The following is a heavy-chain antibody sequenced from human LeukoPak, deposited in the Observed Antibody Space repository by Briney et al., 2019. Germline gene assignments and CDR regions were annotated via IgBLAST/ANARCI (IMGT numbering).Heavy chain of an antibody. D-gene: IGHD5-24*01. V-gene: IGHV4-39*07. J-gene: IGHJ4*02. CDR1: GGSISSSSYY. CDR3: ARDEMATISY. CDR2: IYYSGST. Sequence: PPESLSLTCTVSGGSISSSSYYWGWVRQPPGKGLEWIGSIYYSGSTYYNPSLKSRVTKSVETSKNQFSLKLSSVTAADTAVYYCARDEMATISYWGQGTLVTVSS.